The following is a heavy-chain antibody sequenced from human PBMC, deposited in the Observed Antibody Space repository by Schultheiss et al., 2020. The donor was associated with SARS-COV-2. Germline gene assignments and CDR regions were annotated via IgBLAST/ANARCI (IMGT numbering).Heavy chain of an antibody. D-gene: IGHD6-13*01. CDR2: IKQDGSEK. Sequence: GGSLRLSCAASGFTFSSYWMSWVRQAPGKGLEWVANIKQDGSEKYYVDSVKGRFTISRDNAKNSLYLQMSSLTAEDTAVYYCARDRGIALRTYYYGMDVWGQGTTVTVS. V-gene: IGHV3-7*01. CDR1: GFTFSSYW. CDR3: ARDRGIALRTYYYGMDV. J-gene: IGHJ6*02.